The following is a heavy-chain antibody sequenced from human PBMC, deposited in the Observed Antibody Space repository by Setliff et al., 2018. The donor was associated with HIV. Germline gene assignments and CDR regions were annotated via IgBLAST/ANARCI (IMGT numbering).Heavy chain of an antibody. Sequence: SETLSLTCTVSGVSISPYYWSWIRQPPGKGLEWIGYISHRGSTDYNPSLKSRVTISVDTSKNQFSLKLSSVTAADTAVYYCARGLRYYYYYGMDVWGQGTTVTVSS. CDR1: GVSISPYY. CDR3: ARGLRYYYYYGMDV. J-gene: IGHJ6*02. D-gene: IGHD4-17*01. CDR2: ISHRGST. V-gene: IGHV4-59*01.